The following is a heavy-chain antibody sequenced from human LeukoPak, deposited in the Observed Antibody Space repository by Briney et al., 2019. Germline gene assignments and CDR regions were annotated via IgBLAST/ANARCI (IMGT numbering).Heavy chain of an antibody. D-gene: IGHD4-11*01. V-gene: IGHV1-2*06. CDR2: INPDTGGT. CDR3: VTSFDYSDFY. Sequence: ASVKVSCKASGYTFTNFYIHWVRQAPGQGLEWMGRINPDTGGTNFAQKFQDRVTVTRDTSISTAFSELSSLTSGDAAVYYCVTSFDYSDFYWGQGTLVIVS. CDR1: GYTFTNFY. J-gene: IGHJ4*02.